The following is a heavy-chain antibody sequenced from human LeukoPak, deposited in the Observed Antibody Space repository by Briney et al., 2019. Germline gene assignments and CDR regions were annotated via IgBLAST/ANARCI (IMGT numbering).Heavy chain of an antibody. CDR1: GGSISSSSYY. CDR2: IYYSGST. J-gene: IGHJ5*02. V-gene: IGHV4-39*01. CDR3: ARQFARNNWFDP. Sequence: SETLSLTCTVSGGSISSSSYYWGWIRQPPGKGLEWIGSIYYSGSTYYNPSLKSRVTISVDTPKNQFSLKLSSVTAADTAVYYCARQFARNNWFDPWGQGTLVTVSS. D-gene: IGHD3-16*01.